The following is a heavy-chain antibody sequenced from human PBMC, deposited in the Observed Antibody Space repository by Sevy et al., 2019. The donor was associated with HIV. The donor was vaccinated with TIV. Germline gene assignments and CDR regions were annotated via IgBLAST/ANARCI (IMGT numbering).Heavy chain of an antibody. CDR3: AKRGSKSGYALGY. D-gene: IGHD5-12*01. Sequence: GGSLRLSCIESGFTLSNYDNHWVRQAAGKGLEWVAFIQYDGSIQYYEDTLKGRFTISRDNSKNTLYLQMNSLRPEDTAIYYCAKRGSKSGYALGYWGQGTLVTVSS. J-gene: IGHJ4*02. V-gene: IGHV3-30*02. CDR1: GFTLSNYD. CDR2: IQYDGSIQ.